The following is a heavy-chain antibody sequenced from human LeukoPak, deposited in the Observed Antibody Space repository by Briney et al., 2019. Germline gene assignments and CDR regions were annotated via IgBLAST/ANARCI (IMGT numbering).Heavy chain of an antibody. CDR1: GFTFSNYG. D-gene: IGHD1-26*01. CDR3: ARGDLMGATDY. Sequence: GGSLRLSCAASGFTFSNYGMHWVRQAPGKGLEWVAVIWYDGSNKYYAESVRGRFTISRDNSKNTLYLQMTDLRAEDTAVYFCARGDLMGATDYWGQGTLVTVSS. V-gene: IGHV3-33*01. CDR2: IWYDGSNK. J-gene: IGHJ4*02.